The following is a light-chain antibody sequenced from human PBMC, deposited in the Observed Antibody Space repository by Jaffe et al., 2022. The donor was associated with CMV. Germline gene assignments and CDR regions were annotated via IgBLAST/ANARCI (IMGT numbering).Light chain of an antibody. J-gene: IGLJ2*01. CDR3: GTWDSSLSAVV. CDR2: ENN. CDR1: NSNIGSNS. Sequence: QSVLTQPPSVSAAPGQMVTISCSGSNSNIGSNSVSWYQQLPGTAPKLLIYENNKRPSGIPDRFSGSKSGTSATLGITGLQTGDEADYYCGTWDSSLSAVVFGGGTKLTVL. V-gene: IGLV1-51*02.